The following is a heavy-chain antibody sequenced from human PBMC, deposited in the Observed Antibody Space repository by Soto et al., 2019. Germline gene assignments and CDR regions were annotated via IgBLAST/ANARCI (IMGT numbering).Heavy chain of an antibody. J-gene: IGHJ4*02. D-gene: IGHD2-15*01. CDR3: ARYRREEVAGYTLDN. CDR2: VYNSGST. Sequence: PSETLSLTCTVSGGSISSNYWTWIRQPPGKGLEWIGYVYNSGSTNYNPSLKSRVTISEDTSKSQFSLKVNSMTAADTAVYYCARYRREEVAGYTLDNLCPGILVPVSS. CDR1: GGSISSNY. V-gene: IGHV4-59*01.